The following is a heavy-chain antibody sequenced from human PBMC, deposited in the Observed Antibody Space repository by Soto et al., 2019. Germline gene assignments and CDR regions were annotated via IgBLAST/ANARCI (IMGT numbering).Heavy chain of an antibody. D-gene: IGHD3-16*01. Sequence: QVQLVQSGAEVKKPGASVKVSCKTSGYTFTNYDINWVRQATGQGLEWMGWMNPNSGNTGSTQKFQGRITMTRDTSIGTAYRELTSLISEDTAVYYCARVWGTIEYWGQGTLVTVSS. CDR3: ARVWGTIEY. J-gene: IGHJ4*02. V-gene: IGHV1-8*01. CDR1: GYTFTNYD. CDR2: MNPNSGNT.